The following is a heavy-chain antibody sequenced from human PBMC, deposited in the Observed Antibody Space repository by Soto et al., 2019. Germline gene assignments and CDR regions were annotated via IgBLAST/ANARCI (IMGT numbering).Heavy chain of an antibody. D-gene: IGHD2-2*01. J-gene: IGHJ6*01. Sequence: QVQLVQSGAEVKKPGASMKVSCKASGYTFTGYYMHWVRQAPGQGLEWMGWINPNSGGTNYAQKIKGRVTMTRDTSISTTHLELSRLRSDDTAVYYCARKRYCCSPSRYWRYYYYGMDVWRQGPTVTVSS. CDR1: GYTFTGYY. CDR3: ARKRYCCSPSRYWRYYYYGMDV. CDR2: INPNSGGT. V-gene: IGHV1-2*02.